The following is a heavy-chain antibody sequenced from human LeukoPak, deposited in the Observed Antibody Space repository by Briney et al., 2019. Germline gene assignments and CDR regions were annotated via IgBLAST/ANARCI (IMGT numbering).Heavy chain of an antibody. CDR1: GFSFRTYR. V-gene: IGHV3-74*01. CDR3: ARDHSGLGY. Sequence: GGSLRLSCEASGFSFRTYRMHWVRQAPGKGLMWVSSIDSGGTTTPYADSVKGRFTISRDNAKNTLYLQMSSLRAEDTAVYYRARDHSGLGYWGRGTLVTVSS. J-gene: IGHJ4*02. CDR2: IDSGGTTT. D-gene: IGHD3-10*01.